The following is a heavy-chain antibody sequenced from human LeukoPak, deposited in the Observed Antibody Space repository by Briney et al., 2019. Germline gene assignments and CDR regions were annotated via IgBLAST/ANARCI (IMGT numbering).Heavy chain of an antibody. CDR1: GFTVSSDY. CDR3: ARRAGAYSHPYDY. CDR2: IYTGGSA. J-gene: IGHJ4*02. V-gene: IGHV3-53*01. D-gene: IGHD4/OR15-4a*01. Sequence: PGGSLRLSCAASGFTVSSDYMIWVRQAPGTGLEWVSVIYTGGSAYYADSVKGRFTISRDNSKNTLYLQMNSLRAEDTAVYYCARRAGAYSHPYDYWGQGTLVTVSS.